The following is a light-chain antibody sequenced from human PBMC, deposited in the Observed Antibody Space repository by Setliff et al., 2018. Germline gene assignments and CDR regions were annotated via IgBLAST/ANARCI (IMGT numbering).Light chain of an antibody. J-gene: IGLJ2*01. CDR1: SSDVGRYNY. CDR3: CSFTGSYNLDGL. Sequence: QSALAQPHSVSGSPGQSVTISCTGTSSDVGRYNYVSWYQQYSGKAPKLLIYDVTKRHSGVPDRFSGSKSGNTASLTISGLQAEDEADYYCCSFTGSYNLDGLFGGGTKSPS. V-gene: IGLV2-11*01. CDR2: DVT.